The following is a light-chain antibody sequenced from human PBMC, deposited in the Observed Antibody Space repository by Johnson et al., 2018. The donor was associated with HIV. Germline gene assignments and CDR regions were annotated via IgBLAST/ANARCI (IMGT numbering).Light chain of an antibody. J-gene: IGLJ1*01. CDR3: GTWDSSLSAYV. V-gene: IGLV1-51*02. Sequence: QPVLTQPPSVSAAPGQKVTISCSGSSSNIGKNHVSWYQQFPGTAPKLLVYEDDKRPSDIPDRFSGSKSGTSATLGITGLPTGDEADYYCGTWDSSLSAYVFGTGTKVTVL. CDR1: SSNIGKNH. CDR2: EDD.